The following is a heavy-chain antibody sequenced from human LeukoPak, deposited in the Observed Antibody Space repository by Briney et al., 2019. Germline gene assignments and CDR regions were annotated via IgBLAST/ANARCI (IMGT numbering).Heavy chain of an antibody. CDR3: ARGGEGYNYVY. D-gene: IGHD5-24*01. J-gene: IGHJ4*02. CDR2: ISYSGST. Sequence: LRLSCAASGFTFSSYAMSCIRQPPGKGLEWIGYISYSGSTHYNPSLKSRATISADTSKNQFSLKLTSMTAADTAVYHCARGGEGYNYVYWGQGTLVTVSS. V-gene: IGHV4-30-4*08. CDR1: GFTFSSYA.